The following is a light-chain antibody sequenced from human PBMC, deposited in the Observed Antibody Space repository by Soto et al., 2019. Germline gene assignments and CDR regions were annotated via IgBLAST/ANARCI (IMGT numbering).Light chain of an antibody. CDR2: AAS. Sequence: AIRMTQSPSSFSASTGDRVTITCRASQGISSYLAWYQQKPGKPPKLLIYAASTLQSGVPSSFSGSGSGTDFTLTISCLQSEDFATYYGQQYYSYPRTFGQGTKVEIK. CDR3: QQYYSYPRT. J-gene: IGKJ1*01. V-gene: IGKV1-8*01. CDR1: QGISSY.